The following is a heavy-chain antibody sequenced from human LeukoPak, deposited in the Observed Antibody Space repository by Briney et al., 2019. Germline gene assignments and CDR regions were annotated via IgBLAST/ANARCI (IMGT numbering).Heavy chain of an antibody. J-gene: IGHJ4*02. CDR3: ARGKMVGATAWGGLDY. D-gene: IGHD1-26*01. Sequence: GGSLRLSCVASGFTFDDHDMSWVRQAPGKGLEWVSNINWNGGSTGYIDSVKGRFTISRDNAKNSLYLQMNSLRAEDTAFYYCARGKMVGATAWGGLDYWGRGTLVTVSS. CDR1: GFTFDDHD. CDR2: INWNGGST. V-gene: IGHV3-20*04.